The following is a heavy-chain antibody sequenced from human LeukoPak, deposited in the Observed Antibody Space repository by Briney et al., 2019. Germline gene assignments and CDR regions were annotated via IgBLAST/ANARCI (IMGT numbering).Heavy chain of an antibody. CDR2: IYYSGST. CDR1: GGSISSSGYY. V-gene: IGHV4-39*01. CDR3: ARHQGYSGYDWLLGWFDP. J-gene: IGHJ5*02. D-gene: IGHD5-12*01. Sequence: SETLSLTCTVSGGSISSSGYYWGWIRQPPGKGLEWIGSIYYSGSTYYNPSLKSRVTISVDTSKDQFSLKLSSVTAADTAVYYCARHQGYSGYDWLLGWFDPWGQGTLVTVSS.